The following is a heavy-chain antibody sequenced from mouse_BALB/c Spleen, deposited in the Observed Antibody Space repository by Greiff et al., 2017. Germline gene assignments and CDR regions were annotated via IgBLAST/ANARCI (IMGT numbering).Heavy chain of an antibody. CDR3: TRGYYGSSYGYYAMDY. Sequence: QVQLQQPGAELVKPGASVKMSCKASGYTFTSYWMHWVKQRPGQGLEWIGTIDPSDSYTSYNQKFKGKATLTVDTSSSTAYMQLSSLTSEDSAVYYCTRGYYGSSYGYYAMDYWGQGTSDTVSS. J-gene: IGHJ4*01. D-gene: IGHD1-1*01. V-gene: IGHV1S127*01. CDR1: GYTFTSYW. CDR2: IDPSDSYT.